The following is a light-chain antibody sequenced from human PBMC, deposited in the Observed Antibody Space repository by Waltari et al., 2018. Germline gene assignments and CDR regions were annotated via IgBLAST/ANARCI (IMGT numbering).Light chain of an antibody. J-gene: IGLJ2*01. Sequence: QSALTQPASVSGSPGQSTTISCTGFHSNVGSYNLFSWYQKHPGKAPKLLIYEGNRRPSGVSNRFSGSKSDNTASLTLSGLQAEDEADYYCCSNVGSSVFFGGGTKLTVL. CDR2: EGN. V-gene: IGLV2-23*03. CDR1: HSNVGSYNL. CDR3: CSNVGSSVF.